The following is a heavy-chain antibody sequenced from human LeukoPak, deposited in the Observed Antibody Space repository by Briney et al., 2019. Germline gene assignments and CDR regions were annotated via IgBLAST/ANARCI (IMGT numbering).Heavy chain of an antibody. J-gene: IGHJ4*02. Sequence: SQTLSLTCAISGDSGSGNSATWNWIGQSPSRGLEWLGRTYYRSKWFNDYAVTVKGRITINPDTSKNQFSLHLNSVTPEDTAVYYCGRAEHDWGSDYWGQGTLVTVSS. CDR2: TYYRSKWFN. CDR3: GRAEHDWGSDY. CDR1: GDSGSGNSAT. D-gene: IGHD3-9*01. V-gene: IGHV6-1*01.